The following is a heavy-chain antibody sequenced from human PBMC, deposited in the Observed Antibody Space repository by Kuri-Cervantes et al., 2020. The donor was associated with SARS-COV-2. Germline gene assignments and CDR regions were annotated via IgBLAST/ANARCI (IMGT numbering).Heavy chain of an antibody. D-gene: IGHD3-10*01. CDR1: GGSLSGYY. V-gene: IGHV4-34*01. CDR2: IHRDGST. Sequence: SETLSLTCAVYGGSLSGYYWSWIRQSPEKGLEWLGEIHRDGSTTYNPSLKSRVTISVDTSKNQFSLKLSSVTAADTAVYYCARGRIWFGNAFDYWGQGTLVTVSS. J-gene: IGHJ4*02. CDR3: ARGRIWFGNAFDY.